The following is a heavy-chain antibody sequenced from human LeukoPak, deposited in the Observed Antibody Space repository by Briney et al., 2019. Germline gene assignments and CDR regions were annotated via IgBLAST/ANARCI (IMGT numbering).Heavy chain of an antibody. CDR1: GFTFSSYA. CDR3: ARRPIAVAGPFDY. Sequence: GGSLRLSCAASGFTFSSYAMSWVRQAPGKGLEWVSAISGSGDSTYYADSVKGRFTISRDNSKNTLYLQMNSLRAEDTAVYYCARRPIAVAGPFDYWGQGTLVTVSS. V-gene: IGHV3-23*01. CDR2: ISGSGDST. J-gene: IGHJ4*02. D-gene: IGHD6-19*01.